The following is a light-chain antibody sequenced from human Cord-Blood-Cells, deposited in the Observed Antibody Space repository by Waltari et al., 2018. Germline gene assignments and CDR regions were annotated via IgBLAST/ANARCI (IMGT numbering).Light chain of an antibody. CDR3: QAWDSSTVV. Sequence: SYELTQPPSVSVSPGQTASITCSGDKLGDEYDCWDQQKPGQSPVLVIYQDSNRPSGIPERFSGSNSGNTATLTISGTQAMDEADYYCQAWDSSTVVFGGGTKLTVL. J-gene: IGLJ2*01. CDR2: QDS. V-gene: IGLV3-1*01. CDR1: KLGDEY.